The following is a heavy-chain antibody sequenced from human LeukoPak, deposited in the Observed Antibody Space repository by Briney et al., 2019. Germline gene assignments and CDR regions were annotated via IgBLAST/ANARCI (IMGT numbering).Heavy chain of an antibody. CDR2: ISYDGSNK. Sequence: GRSLRLSCAASGFTFSSYAMHWVRQAPGKGLEWVAVISYDGSNKYYADSVKGRFTISRDNSKNTLYLQMNSLRAEDTAVYYCARDQYSSSWYVGPPPDYWGQGTLVTVSS. J-gene: IGHJ4*02. D-gene: IGHD6-13*01. V-gene: IGHV3-30*04. CDR1: GFTFSSYA. CDR3: ARDQYSSSWYVGPPPDY.